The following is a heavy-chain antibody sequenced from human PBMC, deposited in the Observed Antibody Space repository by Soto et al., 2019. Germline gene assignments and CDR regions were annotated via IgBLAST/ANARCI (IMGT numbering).Heavy chain of an antibody. CDR1: GGSISSGGYY. Sequence: SSETLSLTCTVSGGSISSGGYYWSWIRQHPGKGLEWIGYIYYSGSTYYNPSLKSRVTISVDTSKNQFSLKLSSVTAADTAVYYCARVGMTTVTIFQFDWGQGTLVTVSS. J-gene: IGHJ4*02. D-gene: IGHD4-17*01. CDR2: IYYSGST. CDR3: ARVGMTTVTIFQFD. V-gene: IGHV4-31*03.